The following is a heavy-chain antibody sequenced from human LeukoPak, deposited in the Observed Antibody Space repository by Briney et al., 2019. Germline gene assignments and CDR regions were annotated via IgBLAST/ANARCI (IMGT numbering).Heavy chain of an antibody. CDR2: IKSKIDGGTT. CDR3: TIGYGHSDFDY. CDR1: GFTFTHAR. Sequence: GGSLRLSCAASGFTFTHARMGWVRQAPGKGLEWVGLIKSKIDGGTTDFAAPVKGRFTISRDDSKHTLYLQMNSLKSEDTAVYYCTIGYGHSDFDYWGQGTLVTVSS. D-gene: IGHD3-3*02. V-gene: IGHV3-15*01. J-gene: IGHJ4*02.